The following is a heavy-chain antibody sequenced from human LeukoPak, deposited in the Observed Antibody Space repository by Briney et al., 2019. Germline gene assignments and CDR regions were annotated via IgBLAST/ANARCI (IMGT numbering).Heavy chain of an antibody. CDR2: IWYDGSNK. V-gene: IGHV3-33*01. CDR3: ARGSWSSWYVPSPHHRVDFDY. Sequence: GGSLRLSCAASGFTFSSYGMHWVRQAPGKGLEWVAVIWYDGSNKYYADSVKGRFTISRDNSKNTLYLQMNSLRAEDTAVYYCARGSWSSWYVPSPHHRVDFDYWGQGTLVTVSS. D-gene: IGHD6-13*01. J-gene: IGHJ4*02. CDR1: GFTFSSYG.